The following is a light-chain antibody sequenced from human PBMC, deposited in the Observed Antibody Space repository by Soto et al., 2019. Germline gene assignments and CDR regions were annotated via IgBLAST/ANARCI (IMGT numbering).Light chain of an antibody. J-gene: IGKJ5*01. CDR1: QSVSGD. CDR3: QQYKSWPIT. V-gene: IGKV3-15*01. CDR2: GPS. Sequence: EIVMMQSPATLSVSPGERATLSCRASQSVSGDLAWYQQKPGQAPRLLIYGPSTRATGIPDRFSGSGSGTEFTLTISGLQSEDFAIYFCQQYKSWPITFGQGTRLEIK.